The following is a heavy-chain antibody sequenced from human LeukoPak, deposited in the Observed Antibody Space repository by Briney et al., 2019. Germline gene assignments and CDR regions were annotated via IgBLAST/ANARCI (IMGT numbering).Heavy chain of an antibody. CDR2: IYHSGST. CDR1: GGSISSGGYS. V-gene: IGHV4-30-2*01. Sequence: SETLSLTCAVSGGSISSGGYSWSWIRQPPGKGLEWIGYIYHSGSTHYNPSLKSRVTISVDRSKNQFSLKLSSVTAADTAVYYCARGGRCSSTSCYNAFDYWGQGTLVTVSS. J-gene: IGHJ4*02. D-gene: IGHD2-2*02. CDR3: ARGGRCSSTSCYNAFDY.